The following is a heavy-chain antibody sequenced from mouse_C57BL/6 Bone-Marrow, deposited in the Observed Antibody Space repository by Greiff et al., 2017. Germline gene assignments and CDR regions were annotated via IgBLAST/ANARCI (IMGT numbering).Heavy chain of an antibody. CDR1: GYTFTSYW. CDR3: ESLRFAY. V-gene: IGHV1-50*01. CDR2: IDPSDSYT. J-gene: IGHJ3*01. Sequence: QVQLQQPGAELVKPGASVKLSCKASGYTFTSYWMQWVKQRPGQGLEWIGEIDPSDSYTNYNQKFKGKATLTVDTSSSTAYMQLSSLTYEDSAVYYCESLRFAYWGQGTLVTVSA.